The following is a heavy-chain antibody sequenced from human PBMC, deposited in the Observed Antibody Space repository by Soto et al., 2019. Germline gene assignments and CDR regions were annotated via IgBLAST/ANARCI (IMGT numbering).Heavy chain of an antibody. CDR3: ARGQDYDFWSGYYTGYYYYYMDV. J-gene: IGHJ6*03. CDR2: MNPNSGNT. CDR1: GYTFTSYD. V-gene: IGHV1-8*01. Sequence: ASVKVSCKASGYTFTSYDTNWVRQATGQGLEWMGWMNPNSGNTGYAQKFQGRVTMTRNTSISTAYMELSSLRSEDTAVYYCARGQDYDFWSGYYTGYYYYYMDVWGKGTTVTVSS. D-gene: IGHD3-3*01.